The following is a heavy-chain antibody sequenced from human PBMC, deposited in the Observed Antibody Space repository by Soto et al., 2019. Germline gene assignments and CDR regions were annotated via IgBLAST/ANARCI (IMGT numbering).Heavy chain of an antibody. CDR2: INHSGST. CDR1: GGSFSGYY. J-gene: IGHJ4*02. V-gene: IGHV4-34*01. D-gene: IGHD6-6*01. Sequence: QVQLQQWGAGLLKPSETLSLTCAVYGGSFSGYYWSWIRQPPGKGLEWIGEINHSGSTNYNPSLNSRVTISVDTSKNQFSRKLSSVTAADTAVYYCASRRIAARWVARGTFDYWGQGTLVTVSS. CDR3: ASRRIAARWVARGTFDY.